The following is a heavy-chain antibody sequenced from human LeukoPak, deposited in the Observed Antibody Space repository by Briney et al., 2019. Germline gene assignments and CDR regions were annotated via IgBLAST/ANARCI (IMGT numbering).Heavy chain of an antibody. D-gene: IGHD2-21*02. CDR2: INPNNGDT. V-gene: IGHV1-2*06. CDR1: GYTFTTYY. J-gene: IGHJ6*02. Sequence: ASVKVSCKASGYTFTTYYIHWVRQAPGQGLEWMGRINPNNGDTKYAQNFQGRVTLARDTSISSAYMELSRLRSDDTAIYYCARELAYCGGDCYLPLDYYYHGMDVWGQGTTVTVSS. CDR3: ARELAYCGGDCYLPLDYYYHGMDV.